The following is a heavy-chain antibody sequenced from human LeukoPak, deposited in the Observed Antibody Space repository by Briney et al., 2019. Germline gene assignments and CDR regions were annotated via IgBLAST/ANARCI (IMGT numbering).Heavy chain of an antibody. V-gene: IGHV3-7*01. J-gene: IGHJ4*02. CDR2: IKQDGSEK. D-gene: IGHD3-3*01. CDR3: ARDSITIFGVVITPFDY. CDR1: GFTFSSYW. Sequence: GGSLRLSCAASGFTFSSYWMSWVRQAPGKWLEWVANIKQDGSEKYYVDSVKGRFTISRDNAKNSLYLQMNSLRAEDTAVYYCARDSITIFGVVITPFDYWGQGTLVTVSS.